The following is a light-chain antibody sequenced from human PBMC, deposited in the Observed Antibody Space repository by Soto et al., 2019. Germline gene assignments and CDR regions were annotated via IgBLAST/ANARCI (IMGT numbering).Light chain of an antibody. J-gene: IGKJ4*01. Sequence: EIVLTQSPGTLSLSLGERATLSCRASQIITSTSLAWYQQKPGQAPRLLIYGAFTRATGIPDRFSGSESGTEFTLTISSLQSEDFAVYYCQQYNNWPLTFGGGTKGDIK. CDR2: GAF. CDR1: QIITST. CDR3: QQYNNWPLT. V-gene: IGKV3D-15*01.